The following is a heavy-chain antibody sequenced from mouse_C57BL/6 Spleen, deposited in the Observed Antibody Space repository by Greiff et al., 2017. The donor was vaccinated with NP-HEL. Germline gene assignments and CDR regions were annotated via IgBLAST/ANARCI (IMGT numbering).Heavy chain of an antibody. CDR3: ARALSHYYCSSMDY. J-gene: IGHJ4*01. CDR2: ISDGGSYT. Sequence: DVKLVESGGGLVKPGGSLKLSCAASGFTFSSYAMSWVRQTPEKRLEWVATISDGGSYTYYPDNVKGRFTISRDNAKNNLYLQMSHLKYEDTAMYYCARALSHYYCSSMDYWGQGTSVTVSS. V-gene: IGHV5-4*03. D-gene: IGHD1-1*01. CDR1: GFTFSSYA.